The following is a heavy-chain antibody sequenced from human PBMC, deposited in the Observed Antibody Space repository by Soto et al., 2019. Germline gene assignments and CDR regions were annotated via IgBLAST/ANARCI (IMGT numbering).Heavy chain of an antibody. Sequence: EVQPVESGGGSVHPGGSVRLACAASGFRFSDHSMNWVRQAPGKGLEWVSYITSSGDSIYYADSVKGRFTVSRDNAKNSLFLQMNGLRDEDTAVYYCARLPKGSTVTSWGQGTLVTVSS. CDR1: GFRFSDHS. CDR3: ARLPKGSTVTS. J-gene: IGHJ4*02. CDR2: ITSSGDSI. D-gene: IGHD4-17*01. V-gene: IGHV3-48*02.